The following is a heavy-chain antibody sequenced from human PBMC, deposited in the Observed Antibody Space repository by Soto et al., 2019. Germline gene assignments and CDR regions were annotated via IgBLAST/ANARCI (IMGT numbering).Heavy chain of an antibody. Sequence: EVQLVESGGGLVQPGGSLRLSCAASGFTFSSYSMNWVRQAPGKGLEWVSYISSSSSTIYYADSVKGRFTISRDNAKNSLYLQMNSLRAEDTAVYYCARDEDRCSSTSCDAPMDVWGKGTTVTVSS. J-gene: IGHJ6*03. CDR3: ARDEDRCSSTSCDAPMDV. CDR2: ISSSSSTI. V-gene: IGHV3-48*01. CDR1: GFTFSSYS. D-gene: IGHD2-2*01.